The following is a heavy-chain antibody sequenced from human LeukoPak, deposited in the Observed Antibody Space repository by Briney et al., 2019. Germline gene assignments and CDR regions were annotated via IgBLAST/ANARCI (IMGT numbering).Heavy chain of an antibody. V-gene: IGHV4-39*01. CDR2: FYYSGST. Sequence: SETLSLTCTVSGGSISSSSYYWGWIRQPPGKGLEWIGSFYYSGSTYYNPSLKSRVTISVDTSNNQFSLKLTSVTAADTAVYYCARLMAAAATWWFDPWGQGTLVTVSS. D-gene: IGHD6-25*01. CDR1: GGSISSSSYY. J-gene: IGHJ5*02. CDR3: ARLMAAAATWWFDP.